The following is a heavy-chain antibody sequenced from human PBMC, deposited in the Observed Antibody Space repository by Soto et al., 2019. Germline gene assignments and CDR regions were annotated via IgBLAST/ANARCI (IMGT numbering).Heavy chain of an antibody. Sequence: QVQLVESGGGVVQPGRALRRSCAASGFTFSAYAMHWVRQAPGKGLEWVAVISFDGRKTYYADSMKGRFTISRDNSKDTLYLQMNSLRAEDTAVYHCATLGSDKGNLYYFDYWGQGTLVTVSS. J-gene: IGHJ4*02. CDR3: ATLGSDKGNLYYFDY. CDR2: ISFDGRKT. V-gene: IGHV3-30*04. CDR1: GFTFSAYA. D-gene: IGHD3-10*01.